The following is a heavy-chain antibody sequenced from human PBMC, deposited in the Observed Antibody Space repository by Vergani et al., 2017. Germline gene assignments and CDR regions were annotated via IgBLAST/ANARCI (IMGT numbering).Heavy chain of an antibody. J-gene: IGHJ4*02. CDR2: IYYSGST. CDR3: IAVAGTGGVVDRNPFDY. CDR1: GGSISSSSYY. V-gene: IGHV4-39*07. Sequence: QLQLQESGPGLVKPSETLSLTCTVSGGSISSSSYYWGWIRQPPGKGLEWSGRIYYSGSTYYHPSLKSRVTISVDTSKNQFSLKLSSVTAAVTAVYYCIAVAGTGGVVDRNPFDYWGQGTLVTVSS. D-gene: IGHD6-19*01.